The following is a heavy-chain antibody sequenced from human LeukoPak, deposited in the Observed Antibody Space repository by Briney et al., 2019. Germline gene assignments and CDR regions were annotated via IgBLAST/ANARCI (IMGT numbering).Heavy chain of an antibody. J-gene: IGHJ6*02. D-gene: IGHD4-23*01. Sequence: SETLSLTCAVYGGSFSGYYWSWIRQPPGKGLEWIGEINHSGSTNYNPSLKSRVTISVDTSKNQFSLKLSSVTAADTAVYYCARARITTVVSYYYYGMDVWGQGTTVTVSS. CDR3: ARARITTVVSYYYYGMDV. CDR1: GGSFSGYY. CDR2: INHSGST. V-gene: IGHV4-34*01.